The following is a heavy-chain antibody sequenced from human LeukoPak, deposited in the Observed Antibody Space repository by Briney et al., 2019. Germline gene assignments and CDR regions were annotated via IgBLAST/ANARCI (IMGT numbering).Heavy chain of an antibody. Sequence: SVKVSCKASGGTFSSYAISWVRQAPGQGLEWMGGIIPIFGTANYAQKFQGRVTITADESTSTAYMELSSLRSEDTAVYYCARDKGSGYLPFDFRGQGTLVTVSS. CDR2: IIPIFGTA. CDR1: GGTFSSYA. J-gene: IGHJ4*02. V-gene: IGHV1-69*13. D-gene: IGHD5-18*01. CDR3: ARDKGSGYLPFDF.